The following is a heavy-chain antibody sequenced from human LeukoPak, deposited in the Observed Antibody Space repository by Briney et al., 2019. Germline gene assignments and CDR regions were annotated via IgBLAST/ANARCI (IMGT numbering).Heavy chain of an antibody. V-gene: IGHV1-2*02. CDR3: AQKVGATTGPFDY. Sequence: GASVKVSCKASGYTFTGYYMHWVRQAPGQGLEWMGWINPNSGGTNYAQKFQGRVTMTRDTSVSTAYMELSRLRSDDTAVYYCAQKVGATTGPFDYWGQGTLVTVSS. J-gene: IGHJ4*02. CDR2: INPNSGGT. D-gene: IGHD1-26*01. CDR1: GYTFTGYY.